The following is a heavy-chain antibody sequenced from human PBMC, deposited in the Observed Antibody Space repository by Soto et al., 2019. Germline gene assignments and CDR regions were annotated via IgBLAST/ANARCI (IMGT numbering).Heavy chain of an antibody. CDR3: SKDYYFDS. Sequence: VQLLESGGGLVQPGGSLRLSCAASGFTFSNYAMSWVRQAPGKALEWVSSINIVGGNTNYAGSVRGRFTMSRDDSRNMVYLQMNSLRAEDTAIYYCSKDYYFDSWGQGTLVTVSS. J-gene: IGHJ4*02. CDR1: GFTFSNYA. V-gene: IGHV3-23*01. CDR2: INIVGGNT.